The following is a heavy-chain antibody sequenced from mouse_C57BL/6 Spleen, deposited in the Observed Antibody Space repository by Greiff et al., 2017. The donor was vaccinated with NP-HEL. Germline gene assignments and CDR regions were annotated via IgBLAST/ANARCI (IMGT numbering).Heavy chain of an antibody. D-gene: IGHD4-1*01. CDR2: IYPRSGNT. CDR3: ARREGAGSWFAY. V-gene: IGHV1-81*01. J-gene: IGHJ3*01. CDR1: GYTFTSYG. Sequence: VQLQQSGAELARPGASVKLSCKASGYTFTSYGISWVKQRPGQGLEWIGEIYPRSGNTYYNEKFKGKATLTADKSSSTAYMELRSLTSEDSAVYFCARREGAGSWFAYWGQGTLVTVSA.